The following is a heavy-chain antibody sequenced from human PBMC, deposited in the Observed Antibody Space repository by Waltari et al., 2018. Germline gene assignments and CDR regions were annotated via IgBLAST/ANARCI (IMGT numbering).Heavy chain of an antibody. CDR2: ISYSGTT. J-gene: IGHJ3*01. CDR1: GGSITSACPY. V-gene: IGHV4-39*01. Sequence: QLQLQESGPGLVKPSETVSPPCSVSGGSITSACPYWGWIRQPPGQGLEWIGTISYSGTTYNSPSLQSRVTISRDTSKNQLSLKLDSVTASDTAVYYCATYIGASVGTASFDVWGQGTMVTVSS. D-gene: IGHD5-12*01. CDR3: ATYIGASVGTASFDV.